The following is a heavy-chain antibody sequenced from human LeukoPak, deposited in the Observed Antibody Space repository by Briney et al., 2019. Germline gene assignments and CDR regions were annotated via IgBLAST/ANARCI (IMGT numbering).Heavy chain of an antibody. CDR3: ARDSGSYETNWFDP. Sequence: PEASVKVSCKASGGTFSSYAISWVRQAPGQGLEWMGIINPSGGSTSYAQKFQGRVTMTRDMSTSTVYMELSSLRSEDTAVYYCARDSGSYETNWFDPWGQGTLVTVSS. D-gene: IGHD1-26*01. J-gene: IGHJ5*02. CDR1: GGTFSSYA. CDR2: INPSGGST. V-gene: IGHV1-46*01.